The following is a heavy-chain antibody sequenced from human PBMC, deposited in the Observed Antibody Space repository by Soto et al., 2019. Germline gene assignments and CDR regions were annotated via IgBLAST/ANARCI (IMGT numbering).Heavy chain of an antibody. D-gene: IGHD3-22*01. CDR1: GGTFSSYT. CDR3: ASPSPDNYYDSSGYLDAFDI. V-gene: IGHV1-69*02. Sequence: SVKVSCKASGGTFSSYTISWVRQAPGQGLEWMGRIIPILGIANYAQKFQGRVTITADKSTSTAYMELSSLRSEDTAVYYCASPSPDNYYDSSGYLDAFDIWGQGTMVTVS. CDR2: IIPILGIA. J-gene: IGHJ3*02.